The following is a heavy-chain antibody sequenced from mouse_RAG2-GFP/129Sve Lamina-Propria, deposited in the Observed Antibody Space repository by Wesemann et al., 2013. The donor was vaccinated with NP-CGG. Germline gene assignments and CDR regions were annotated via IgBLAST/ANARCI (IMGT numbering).Heavy chain of an antibody. Sequence: GGTICNQKFKGKATLTVDKSSSTAYMELRSLTSEDTAVYYCASSTGYFDVWGTGTTVTVSS. V-gene: IGHV1-18*01. J-gene: IGHJ1*03. D-gene: IGHD1-1*01. CDR3: ASSTGYFDV. CDR2: GGT.